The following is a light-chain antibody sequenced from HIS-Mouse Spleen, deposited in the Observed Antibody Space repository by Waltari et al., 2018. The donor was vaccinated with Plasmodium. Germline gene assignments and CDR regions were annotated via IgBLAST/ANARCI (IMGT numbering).Light chain of an antibody. Sequence: QSALTQPPSASGSPGQSVTISCPGTSSDVGGYHYVPWYQQHPGKAPQLMIYEVSKRPSGVPDRFSGSKSGNTASLTVSGLQAEDEADYYCSSYAGSNNLVFGGGTKLTVL. CDR3: SSYAGSNNLV. CDR1: SSDVGGYHY. J-gene: IGLJ2*01. V-gene: IGLV2-8*01. CDR2: EVS.